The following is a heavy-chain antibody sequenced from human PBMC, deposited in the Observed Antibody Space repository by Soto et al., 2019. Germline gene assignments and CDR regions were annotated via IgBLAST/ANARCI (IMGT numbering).Heavy chain of an antibody. CDR2: ITWNSGTI. CDR3: AKVGGDYYYYYYDMDV. J-gene: IGHJ6*02. V-gene: IGHV3-9*01. CDR1: GFTFDDYA. Sequence: PGGSLRLSCAASGFTFDDYAMHWVRQTPGKGLEWVSGITWNSGTIGYADSVKGRFTISRDNGKNSLYLQMNSLRPEDTALYYCAKVGGDYYYYYYDMDVWGQGTTVTVSS. D-gene: IGHD4-17*01.